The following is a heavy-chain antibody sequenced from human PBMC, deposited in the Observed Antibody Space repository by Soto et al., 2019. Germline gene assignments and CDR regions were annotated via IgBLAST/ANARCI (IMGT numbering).Heavy chain of an antibody. D-gene: IGHD3-9*01. CDR1: GFSLSTSGVG. Sequence: SGPTLGNPTQSLTLTFPFSGFSLSTSGVGVGWIRQPPGKALEWLALIYWDDDKRYSPSLKTRLTISKDTSKNQVVLTMTNMDPVDTATYYCARSPTIFTFDYWGQGTLVTVSS. J-gene: IGHJ4*02. CDR3: ARSPTIFTFDY. CDR2: IYWDDDK. V-gene: IGHV2-5*02.